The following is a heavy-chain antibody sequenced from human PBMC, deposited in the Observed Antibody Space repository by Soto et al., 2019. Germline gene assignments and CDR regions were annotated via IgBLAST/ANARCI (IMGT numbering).Heavy chain of an antibody. V-gene: IGHV4-30-4*01. CDR2: ISYSGST. J-gene: IGHJ5*02. CDR1: GGSISSGDYF. CDR3: ARFRTYDFWRGSSKQKSWFDP. Sequence: QVQLQESGPGLVKPSQTLSLTCTVSGGSISSGDYFWSWIRQPPGKGLEWIGYISYSGSTYYNPSLKSRVTISVATSSNKLSLKLSSVTAAYTAVYYCARFRTYDFWRGSSKQKSWFDPWGQGTLVTVSS. D-gene: IGHD3-3*01.